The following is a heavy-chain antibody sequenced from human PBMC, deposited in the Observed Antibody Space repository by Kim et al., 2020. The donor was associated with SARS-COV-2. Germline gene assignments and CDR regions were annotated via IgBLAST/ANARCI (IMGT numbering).Heavy chain of an antibody. CDR1: GGSIRSGGYY. D-gene: IGHD6-13*01. V-gene: IGHV4-31*03. J-gene: IGHJ5*02. CDR2: IYYSGST. Sequence: SETLSLTCTVSGGSIRSGGYYWSWIRQHPGKGLEWIGYIYYSGSTYYNPSLKSRVTISVDTSKNQFSLKLSSVTAADTAVYYCARDCSSSWYTCGWFDPWGQGTLVTVSS. CDR3: ARDCSSSWYTCGWFDP.